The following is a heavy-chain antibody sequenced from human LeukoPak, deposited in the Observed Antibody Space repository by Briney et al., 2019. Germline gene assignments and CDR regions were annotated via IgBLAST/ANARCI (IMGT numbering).Heavy chain of an antibody. Sequence: SETLSLTCTVSGGSISSYYWSWIRQPPGKGLEWIGYINYSGSTSYNPSLKSRVTISMDTSKIQFSLKLSSVTAADTAFYYCARGRYGYASFDPWGQGTLVTVSS. J-gene: IGHJ5*02. V-gene: IGHV4-59*01. CDR2: INYSGST. D-gene: IGHD5-18*01. CDR3: ARGRYGYASFDP. CDR1: GGSISSYY.